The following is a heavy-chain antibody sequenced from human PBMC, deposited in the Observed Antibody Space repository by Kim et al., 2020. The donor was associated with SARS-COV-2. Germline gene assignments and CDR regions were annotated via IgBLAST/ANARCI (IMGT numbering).Heavy chain of an antibody. D-gene: IGHD3-10*01. CDR2: INRNSGST. J-gene: IGHJ4*02. Sequence: GGSLRLSCVGSGFRFDDYGMSWVGQVPGKGLEWVSGINRNSGSTGYIDSVKGRFTISRDNAKNSLYLQMDSLRAEDTALYYCVRGYVGGPFDNWGQGTLVTVSS. CDR3: VRGYVGGPFDN. CDR1: GFRFDDYG. V-gene: IGHV3-20*04.